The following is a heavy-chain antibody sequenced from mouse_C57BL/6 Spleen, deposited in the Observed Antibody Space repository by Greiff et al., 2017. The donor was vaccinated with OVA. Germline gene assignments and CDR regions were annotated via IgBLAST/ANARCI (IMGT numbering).Heavy chain of an antibody. J-gene: IGHJ2*01. Sequence: EVKLVESGPELVKPGASVKISCKASGYSFTDYNMNWVKQSNGKSLEWIGVINPNYGTTSYNQKFKGKATLTVDQSSSTAYMQLNSLTSEDSAVYYCARSPLITTVVATENYFDYWGQGTTLTVSS. D-gene: IGHD1-1*01. CDR2: INPNYGTT. V-gene: IGHV1-39*01. CDR3: ARSPLITTVVATENYFDY. CDR1: GYSFTDYN.